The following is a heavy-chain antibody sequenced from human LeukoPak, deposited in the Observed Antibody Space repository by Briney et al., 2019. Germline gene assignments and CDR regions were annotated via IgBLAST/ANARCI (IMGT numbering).Heavy chain of an antibody. Sequence: GASVKVSCKASGYTFTSYDINWVRQATGQGLEWMGWMNPNSGNTGYAQKFQGRATMTRNTSISTAYMELSSLRSEDTAVYYCARGRRKIGGINWFDPWGQGTLVTVSS. CDR2: MNPNSGNT. V-gene: IGHV1-8*01. CDR1: GYTFTSYD. J-gene: IGHJ5*02. CDR3: ARGRRKIGGINWFDP.